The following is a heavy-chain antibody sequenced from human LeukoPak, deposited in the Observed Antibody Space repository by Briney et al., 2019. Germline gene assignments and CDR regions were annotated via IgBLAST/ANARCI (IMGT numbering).Heavy chain of an antibody. D-gene: IGHD6-19*01. CDR1: GFTFNSYE. CDR3: AKDHPSSGWPVFEN. J-gene: IGHJ4*02. CDR2: INNRGNP. V-gene: IGHV3-23*01. Sequence: TGGSLRLSCAASGFTFNSYEMNWVRQPPGKGLEWVSAINNRGNPYYCNSAQGRFTVSRDTLNNIFYLQMTSLRPDDTALYYCAKDHPSSGWPVFENWGQGALVTVAS.